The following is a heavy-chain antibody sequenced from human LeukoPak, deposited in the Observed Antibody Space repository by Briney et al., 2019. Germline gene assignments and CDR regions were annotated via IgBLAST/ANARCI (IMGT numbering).Heavy chain of an antibody. CDR2: INHSGST. CDR1: GGSFSGYY. V-gene: IGHV4-34*01. Sequence: SETLSLTCAVYGGSFSGYYWSWIRQPPGKGLEWIGEINHSGSTNYNPSLKSRVTISVDTSKNQFSLKLSSETAADTAVYYCARRRKDLNWFDPWGQGTLVTVSS. CDR3: ARRRKDLNWFDP. J-gene: IGHJ5*02.